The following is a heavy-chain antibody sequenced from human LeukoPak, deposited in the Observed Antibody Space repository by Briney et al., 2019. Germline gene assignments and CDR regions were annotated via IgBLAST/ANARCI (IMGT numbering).Heavy chain of an antibody. J-gene: IGHJ4*02. D-gene: IGHD2-15*01. V-gene: IGHV3-23*01. CDR1: GFTFSSYA. CDR3: AKASLPLGYCSGGSCYTFDY. CDR2: ISGSGGST. Sequence: GGSLRLSCAASGFTFSSYAMSWVRQAPGKGLEWVSAISGSGGSTYYADSVKGRFTISRDNSKNTLYLQMNSLRAEDTAVYYCAKASLPLGYCSGGSCYTFDYWGQGTLVTVSS.